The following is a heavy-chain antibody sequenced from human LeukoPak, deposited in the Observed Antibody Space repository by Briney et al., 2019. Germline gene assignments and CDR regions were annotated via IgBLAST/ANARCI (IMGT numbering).Heavy chain of an antibody. V-gene: IGHV3-21*01. CDR2: ISSSSSYI. J-gene: IGHJ4*02. CDR3: ARDRPGYFDY. D-gene: IGHD1-14*01. CDR1: GFTFSSYS. Sequence: PGGSLRLSCAASGFTFSSYSMNRVRQAPGKGLEWVSSISSSSSYIYYADSVKGRFTISRDNAKNSLYLQMNSLRAEDTAVYYCARDRPGYFDYWGQGTLVTVSS.